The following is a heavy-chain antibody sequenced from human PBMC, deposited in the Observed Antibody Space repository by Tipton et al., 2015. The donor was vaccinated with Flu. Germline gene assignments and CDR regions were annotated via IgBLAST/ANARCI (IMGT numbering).Heavy chain of an antibody. D-gene: IGHD3-10*01. V-gene: IGHV4-38-2*01. Sequence: LRLSCAVSGYSISSGFYWAWIRQSPGKGLEWIGSINYSWNTHYNLSLRSRLTMSVDTSKNQFSLKLTSVTAADTAVYYCALWFGYTWGQGTLVTVSS. CDR3: ALWFGYT. CDR2: INYSWNT. J-gene: IGHJ5*02. CDR1: GYSISSGFY.